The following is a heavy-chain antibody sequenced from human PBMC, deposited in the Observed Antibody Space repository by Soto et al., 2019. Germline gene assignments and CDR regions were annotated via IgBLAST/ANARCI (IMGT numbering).Heavy chain of an antibody. J-gene: IGHJ5*02. CDR3: ARDSITGTTRWFDT. D-gene: IGHD1-7*01. CDR2: IYYSGST. Sequence: PSETLSLTCTVSGGSISSYYWSWIRQPPGKGLEWIGYIYYSGSTNYNPSLKSRVTISVDTSKNQFSLKLSSVTAADTAVYYCARDSITGTTRWFDTWGQGTLVTVSS. V-gene: IGHV4-59*01. CDR1: GGSISSYY.